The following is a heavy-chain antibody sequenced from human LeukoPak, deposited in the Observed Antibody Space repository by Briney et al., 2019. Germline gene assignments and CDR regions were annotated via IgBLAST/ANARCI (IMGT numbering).Heavy chain of an antibody. CDR1: GYTFTSYA. CDR2: INAGNGNT. V-gene: IGHV1-3*01. CDR3: AAVVGALDAFDI. J-gene: IGHJ3*02. Sequence: ASVKVSCKASGYTFTSYAIHWVRQAPGQRLEWMGWINAGNGNTKYSQKFQGRVTITRDTSASTAYMELSSLRSEDTAVYYCAAVVGALDAFDIWGQGTMVTVSS. D-gene: IGHD1-26*01.